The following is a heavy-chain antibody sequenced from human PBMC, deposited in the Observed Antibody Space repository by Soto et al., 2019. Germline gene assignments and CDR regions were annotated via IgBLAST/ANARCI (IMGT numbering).Heavy chain of an antibody. D-gene: IGHD3-22*01. Sequence: QVPLVESGGGVVQPGRSLRLSCAASGFTFNSYAMHWVRQAPGKGLEWVAVISYGGGDKYYADSVKGRFTISRDNSKNMLYLQMNSLRADDTAVYYCARDRLFDSNTYYYNYGMDVWGQGTTVTVSS. CDR2: ISYGGGDK. V-gene: IGHV3-30-3*01. CDR3: ARDRLFDSNTYYYNYGMDV. J-gene: IGHJ6*02. CDR1: GFTFNSYA.